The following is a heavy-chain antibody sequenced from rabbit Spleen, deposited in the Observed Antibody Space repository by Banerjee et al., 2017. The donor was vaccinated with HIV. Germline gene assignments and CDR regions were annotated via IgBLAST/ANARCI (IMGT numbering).Heavy chain of an antibody. CDR1: GFDFSNYY. CDR3: ARTAAGYDGFETNL. J-gene: IGHJ4*01. CDR2: ISTGDGIT. D-gene: IGHD6-1*01. Sequence: QLKETGGGLVQPGGSLTLSCKASGFDFSNYYMSWVRQAPGKGLEWIGCISTGDGITYYATWVNGRFTISSENAQNTVDLQMNSLTAADTATYFCARTAAGYDGFETNLWGQGTLVTVS. V-gene: IGHV1S7*01.